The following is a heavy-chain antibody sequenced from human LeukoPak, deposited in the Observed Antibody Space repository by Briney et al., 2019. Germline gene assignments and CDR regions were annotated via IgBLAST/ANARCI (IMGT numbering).Heavy chain of an antibody. J-gene: IGHJ4*02. Sequence: GRSLRLSCAASGFTFSSYAMHWVRQAPGKGLEWVAVISYDGSNKYYADSVKGRFTISRDNSKNTLYLQMNSLRAEDTAVYYCARDSRAKVAYYDSSAYYSDYWGQGTLVTVSS. CDR3: ARDSRAKVAYYDSSAYYSDY. D-gene: IGHD3-22*01. CDR2: ISYDGSNK. CDR1: GFTFSSYA. V-gene: IGHV3-30-3*01.